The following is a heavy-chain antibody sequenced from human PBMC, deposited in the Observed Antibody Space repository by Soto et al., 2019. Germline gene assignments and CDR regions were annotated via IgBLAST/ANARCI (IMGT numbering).Heavy chain of an antibody. D-gene: IGHD6-13*01. CDR1: GFTFGGYS. V-gene: IGHV3-48*01. Sequence: PGGSLRLSCAASGFTFGGYSVNWVRQAPGKGLEWVSYISSSSSTIYYADSVKGRFTISRDNAKNSLYLQMNSLRAEDTAVYYCARHPERIAQIGWFDPWGQGTLVTVSS. CDR2: ISSSSSTI. CDR3: ARHPERIAQIGWFDP. J-gene: IGHJ5*02.